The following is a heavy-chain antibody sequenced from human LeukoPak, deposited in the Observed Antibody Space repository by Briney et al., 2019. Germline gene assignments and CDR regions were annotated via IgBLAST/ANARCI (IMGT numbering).Heavy chain of an antibody. Sequence: PGGSLRLSCAASGFTFSAYSINWVRQAPGRGLEWVSSISSSGTYIYYADSVKGRFTISGDNAKNSLSLQMNSLRVEDTAVYYCARNFRYSGSYYHWFDPWGQGTLVTVSS. CDR1: GFTFSAYS. V-gene: IGHV3-21*01. CDR2: ISSSGTYI. D-gene: IGHD1-26*01. J-gene: IGHJ5*02. CDR3: ARNFRYSGSYYHWFDP.